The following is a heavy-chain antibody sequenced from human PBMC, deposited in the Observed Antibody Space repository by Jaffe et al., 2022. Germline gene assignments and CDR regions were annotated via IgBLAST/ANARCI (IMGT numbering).Heavy chain of an antibody. J-gene: IGHJ1*01. CDR2: IDKSGTDT. CDR3: VKVVRAQQCSSGGCRSIEYFQQ. D-gene: IGHD2-15*01. CDR1: GFDFSDYG. Sequence: DEKLLESGGTLVEPGRSLRLSCEVTGFDFSDYGMTWVRQAPGKGLECVSQIDKSGTDTYYADSVKGRFTVSRDNSRNTLYLQMHGLRVDDTALYYCVKVVRAQQCSSGGCRSIEYFQQWGRGTLVSVSS. V-gene: IGHV3-23*05.